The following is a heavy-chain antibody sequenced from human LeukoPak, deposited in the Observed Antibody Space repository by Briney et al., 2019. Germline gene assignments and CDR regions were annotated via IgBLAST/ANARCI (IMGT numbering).Heavy chain of an antibody. CDR1: GYTFTSYA. J-gene: IGHJ3*02. CDR2: INTNTGNP. V-gene: IGHV7-4-1*02. D-gene: IGHD3-22*01. CDR3: ARVQYYYDSSGYFLQSVDAFDI. Sequence: SVKVSCKASGYTFTSYAMNWVRQAPGQGLEWMGWINTNTGNPTYAQGFTGRFVFSLDTSVSTAYLQISSLKAEDTAVYYCARVQYYYDSSGYFLQSVDAFDIWGQGTMVTVYS.